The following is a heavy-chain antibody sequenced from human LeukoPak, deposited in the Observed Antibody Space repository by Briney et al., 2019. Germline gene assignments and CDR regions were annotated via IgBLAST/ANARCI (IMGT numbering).Heavy chain of an antibody. V-gene: IGHV3-48*01. Sequence: GGSLRLSCAASGFTFSSYSMNWVRQAPGKGLEWVSYISSSSSTIYYADSVKGRFTISRDNAKNSLYLQMNSLRAEDTAVYYCAREEYDFWSGYYTSYYYYGMDVWGQGTTVTVSS. D-gene: IGHD3-3*01. CDR1: GFTFSSYS. CDR3: AREEYDFWSGYYTSYYYYGMDV. J-gene: IGHJ6*02. CDR2: ISSSSSTI.